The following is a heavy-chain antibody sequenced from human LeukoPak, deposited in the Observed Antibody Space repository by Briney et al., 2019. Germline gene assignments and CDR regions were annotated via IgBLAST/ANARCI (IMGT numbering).Heavy chain of an antibody. D-gene: IGHD3-10*01. V-gene: IGHV3-64*01. CDR2: ITSHGGST. Sequence: PGGSLRLSCVASGFIFSNFVMHWVRQAPGKGLEYVSAITSHGGSTYYANSVKGRFTVSRDNSKNTLFLQMGSLRAEDMAVYYCATFGEIFSYWGQGTLVTVSS. CDR3: ATFGEIFSY. J-gene: IGHJ4*02. CDR1: GFIFSNFV.